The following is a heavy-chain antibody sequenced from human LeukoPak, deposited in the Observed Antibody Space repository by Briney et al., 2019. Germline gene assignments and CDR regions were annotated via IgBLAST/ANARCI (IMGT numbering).Heavy chain of an antibody. CDR1: GYTFTSYY. J-gene: IGHJ4*02. Sequence: ASVKVSCKASGYTFTSYYIHWVRQAPGQGLEWMGIINPSGGSTNYAQKFQGRVTMTRDTSTSTVYMELSSLRSEDTAVYYCARGPPGIAVADHFDYWGQGTLVTVSS. V-gene: IGHV1-46*01. CDR3: ARGPPGIAVADHFDY. D-gene: IGHD6-19*01. CDR2: INPSGGST.